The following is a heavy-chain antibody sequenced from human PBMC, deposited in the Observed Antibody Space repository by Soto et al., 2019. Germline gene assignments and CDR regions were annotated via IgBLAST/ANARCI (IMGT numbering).Heavy chain of an antibody. D-gene: IGHD3-10*01. CDR3: ARSGTLFGYYYGMAV. CDR2: INHSGST. Sequence: SETLSLTCAVYGGSFSGYYWSWIRQPPGKGLEWIGEINHSGSTNYNPSLKSRVTISVDTSKNQFSLKLSSVTAADTAVYYCARSGTLFGYYYGMAVWGQGTTVTVSS. V-gene: IGHV4-34*01. J-gene: IGHJ6*02. CDR1: GGSFSGYY.